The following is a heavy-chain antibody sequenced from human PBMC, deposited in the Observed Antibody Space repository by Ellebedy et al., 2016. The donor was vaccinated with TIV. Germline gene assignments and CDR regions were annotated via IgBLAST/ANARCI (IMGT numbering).Heavy chain of an antibody. J-gene: IGHJ6*02. CDR3: ARSSYFSSSGSDGHVVYYYDLDV. Sequence: SETLSLTCDVSGGSIRSSYWWTWVRQPPGKGLEWIGEIYHTGSTNYNLSLRSRLMILVDHSNNQFSLRLSSVSAADTAVYYCARSSYFSSSGSDGHVVYYYDLDVWGHGTTVSVSS. V-gene: IGHV4/OR15-8*01. CDR2: IYHTGST. CDR1: GGSIRSSYW. D-gene: IGHD3-10*01.